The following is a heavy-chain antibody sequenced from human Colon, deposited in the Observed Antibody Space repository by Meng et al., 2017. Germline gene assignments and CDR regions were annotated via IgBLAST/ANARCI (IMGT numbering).Heavy chain of an antibody. Sequence: GESLKISCAASAFTFSSYGMHWVRQAPGKGLEWVAVIWADENNKYYADSVKGRFTISRDNSKRTLYLQMNSLRAEDTALYYCARETRVAPLGNTAAVFDVWGQGTMVTVSS. V-gene: IGHV3-33*01. CDR1: AFTFSSYG. CDR2: IWADENNK. D-gene: IGHD2/OR15-2a*01. J-gene: IGHJ3*01. CDR3: ARETRVAPLGNTAAVFDV.